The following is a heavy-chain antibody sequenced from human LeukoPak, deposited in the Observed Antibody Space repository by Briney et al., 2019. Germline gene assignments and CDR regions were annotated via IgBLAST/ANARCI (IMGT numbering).Heavy chain of an antibody. CDR2: IDASGVNT. Sequence: GGSLRLSCAASRFTFSGYAMYWVRQAPGKGLEWVSYIDASGVNTYYADSVKGRFTISRDNSRNTLYLQMNSLRAEDTAVYYCAKGSGSGWYGWFDPWGQGTLVTVSS. CDR3: AKGSGSGWYGWFDP. CDR1: RFTFSGYA. V-gene: IGHV3-23*01. J-gene: IGHJ5*02. D-gene: IGHD6-19*01.